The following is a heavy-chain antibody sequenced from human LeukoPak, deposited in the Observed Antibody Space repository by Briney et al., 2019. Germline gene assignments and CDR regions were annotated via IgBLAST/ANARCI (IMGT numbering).Heavy chain of an antibody. Sequence: SETLSLTCAVSGYSISSGYYWGWIRQPPGKGLDWIGSIYHSGSTYYNPSLKSRVTISVDTSKNQFSLKLSSVTAADTAVYYCAREWNGNYFDYCGQGTLVTVSS. J-gene: IGHJ4*02. CDR2: IYHSGST. CDR3: AREWNGNYFDY. CDR1: GYSISSGYY. D-gene: IGHD1-1*01. V-gene: IGHV4-38-2*02.